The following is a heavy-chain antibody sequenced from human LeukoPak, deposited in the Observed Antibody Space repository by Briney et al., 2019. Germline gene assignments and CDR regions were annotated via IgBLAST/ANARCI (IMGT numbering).Heavy chain of an antibody. CDR2: ISTSSTYI. D-gene: IGHD1-1*01. V-gene: IGHV3-21*01. CDR1: GFTFSGYSGYT. CDR3: ARDLSRWHWKAWFDP. J-gene: IGHJ5*02. Sequence: GGSLRLSCAASGFTFSGYSGYTMNWVRQAPGKGLEWVSSISTSSTYIYYADSVKGRFTISRDNSKNSIYLEMNSLRVEDTAVYHCARDLSRWHWKAWFDPWGQGTQVTVSS.